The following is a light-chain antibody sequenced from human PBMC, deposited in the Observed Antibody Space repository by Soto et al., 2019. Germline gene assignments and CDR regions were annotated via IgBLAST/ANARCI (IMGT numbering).Light chain of an antibody. CDR2: AAS. CDR3: QQSYSTPRT. CDR1: QNISSY. V-gene: IGKV1-39*01. J-gene: IGKJ1*01. Sequence: DIQMTQSPSSLSASVGDRVTITCRASQNISSYLNWYQQKPGKAPKLLIYAASSLQSGVPSRSSGSGSGTDFTLTISSLQPEDFATYYCQQSYSTPRTFGQGTKVDI.